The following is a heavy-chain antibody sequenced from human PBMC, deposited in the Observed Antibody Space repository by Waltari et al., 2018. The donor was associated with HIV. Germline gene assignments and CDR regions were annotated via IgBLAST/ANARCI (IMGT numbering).Heavy chain of an antibody. V-gene: IGHV3-23*01. CDR2: ISGSGTKT. D-gene: IGHD6-13*01. Sequence: EVQLLESGGGLVQPGGSLRISCVASGFTFTNYAMNWVRLAPGRGWEWVSAISGSGTKTYDADSVKGRFTISRDNSKNTVYLQMNSLRVEDTAIYYCAKDKAAARAFDIWGQGTMVTVSS. J-gene: IGHJ3*02. CDR3: AKDKAAARAFDI. CDR1: GFTFTNYA.